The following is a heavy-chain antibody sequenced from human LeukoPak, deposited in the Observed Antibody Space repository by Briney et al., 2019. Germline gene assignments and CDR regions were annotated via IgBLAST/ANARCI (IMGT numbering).Heavy chain of an antibody. CDR1: GFTFSDYY. V-gene: IGHV3-11*01. J-gene: IGHJ4*02. Sequence: GGSLRLSCAASGFTFSDYYMSWIRQAPGKGPEWVSYISSSGSTIYYADSVKGRFTISRDNAKNSLYLQMNSLRAEDTAVYYCARVTMVRGVRMYYFDYWGQGTLVTVSS. CDR2: ISSSGSTI. D-gene: IGHD3-10*01. CDR3: ARVTMVRGVRMYYFDY.